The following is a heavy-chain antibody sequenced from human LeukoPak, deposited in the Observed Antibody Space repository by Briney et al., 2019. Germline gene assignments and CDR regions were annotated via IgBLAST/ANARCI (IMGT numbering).Heavy chain of an antibody. Sequence: GRSLRLSCAASGFTFDDYAMHWVRQAPGKGLEWVSGISWNSGSIGYADSVKGRFTISRDNAKNSLYLQVNSLRAEDTALYYCAKDSLRYCSSTSCYQFDYWGQGTLVTVSS. J-gene: IGHJ4*02. CDR1: GFTFDDYA. CDR2: ISWNSGSI. V-gene: IGHV3-9*01. D-gene: IGHD2-2*01. CDR3: AKDSLRYCSSTSCYQFDY.